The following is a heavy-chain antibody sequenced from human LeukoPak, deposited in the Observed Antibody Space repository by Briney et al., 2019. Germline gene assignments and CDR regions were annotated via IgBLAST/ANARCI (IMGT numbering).Heavy chain of an antibody. CDR3: ARDLGNTGWHTFDY. D-gene: IGHD6-19*01. CDR2: TYYRSKWYN. V-gene: IGHV6-1*01. CDR1: GDDVSSKNGA. Sequence: QTLSLTCVVSGDDVSSKNGAWNWIRQSPSRGLEWLGRTYYRSKWYNDYAESMEGRIIISQDTSKNQYSLHLNSVTPDDTAVYYCARDLGNTGWHTFDYWGQGTLVTVSS. J-gene: IGHJ4*02.